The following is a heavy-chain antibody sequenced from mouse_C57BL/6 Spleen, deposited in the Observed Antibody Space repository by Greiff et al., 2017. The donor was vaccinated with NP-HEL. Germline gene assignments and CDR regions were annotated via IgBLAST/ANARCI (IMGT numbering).Heavy chain of an antibody. CDR1: GYAFSSSW. V-gene: IGHV1-82*01. Sequence: VQLQQSGPELVKPGASVKISCKASGYAFSSSWMNWVKQRPGKGLEWIGRIYPGDGDTNYNGKFKGKATLTADKSSSTAYMQLSSLTSEDSVVYFCARGDFDYWGQGTTLTVSS. CDR3: ARGDFDY. J-gene: IGHJ2*01. CDR2: IYPGDGDT.